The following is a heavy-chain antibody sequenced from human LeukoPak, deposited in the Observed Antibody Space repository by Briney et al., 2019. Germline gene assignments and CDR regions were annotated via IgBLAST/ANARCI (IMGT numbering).Heavy chain of an antibody. Sequence: GALRLSCAASGFTFSSYGMHWVRQAPGKGLEWVAVIWYDGSNKYYADSVKGRFTISRDNSKNTLYLQMNSLRAEDTAVYYRARGLLWFGELDYYYYYGMDVWGKGTTVTVSS. D-gene: IGHD3-10*01. J-gene: IGHJ6*04. CDR2: IWYDGSNK. V-gene: IGHV3-33*01. CDR3: ARGLLWFGELDYYYYYGMDV. CDR1: GFTFSSYG.